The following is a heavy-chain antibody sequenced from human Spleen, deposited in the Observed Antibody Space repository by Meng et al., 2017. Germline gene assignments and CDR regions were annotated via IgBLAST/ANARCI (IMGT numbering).Heavy chain of an antibody. CDR2: IPHRGSS. CDR1: GDSITNHNW. V-gene: IGHV4-4*02. CDR3: ARDGSSDSSGYYLSWFDP. D-gene: IGHD3-22*01. Sequence: QVQLRESGPALVKPSETLSLTCAVSGDSITNHNWWAWVRQPPGKGLEWIGEIPHRGSSAYNPSLKSRVTISVDTSKNQFSLRLSSVTAADTAMYYCARDGSSDSSGYYLSWFDPWGQGTLVTVSS. J-gene: IGHJ5*02.